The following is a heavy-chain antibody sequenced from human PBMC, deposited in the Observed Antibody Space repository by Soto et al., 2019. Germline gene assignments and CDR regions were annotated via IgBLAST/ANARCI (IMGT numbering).Heavy chain of an antibody. J-gene: IGHJ3*02. Sequence: GSLRLSCAASGFTFSGSAMHWVRQASGKGLEWVGRIRSKANSYATAYAASVKGRFTISRDDSKNTAYLQMNSLKTEDTAVYYCTRRHEYCSSTSCYANAFDIWGQGTMVTVSS. CDR3: TRRHEYCSSTSCYANAFDI. CDR2: IRSKANSYAT. CDR1: GFTFSGSA. D-gene: IGHD2-2*01. V-gene: IGHV3-73*01.